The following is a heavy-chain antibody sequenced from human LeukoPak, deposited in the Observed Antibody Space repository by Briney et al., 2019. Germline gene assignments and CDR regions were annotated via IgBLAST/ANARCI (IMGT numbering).Heavy chain of an antibody. CDR1: GFTFNSYS. V-gene: IGHV3-48*01. Sequence: GGSLRLSCGASGFTFNSYSMNWVRQAPGKGLEWVSYISSSTSRIYYADSVKGRFTISRDNSKNTLYLQMNSLRAEDTGVYYCARWTSSSMTTNPLFGYWGQGTLVTVSS. J-gene: IGHJ4*02. D-gene: IGHD4-11*01. CDR2: ISSSTSRI. CDR3: ARWTSSSMTTNPLFGY.